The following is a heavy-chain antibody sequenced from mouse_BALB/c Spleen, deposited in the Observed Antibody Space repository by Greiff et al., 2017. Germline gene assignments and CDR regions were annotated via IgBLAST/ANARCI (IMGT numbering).Heavy chain of an antibody. CDR3: ARGDY. J-gene: IGHJ4*01. CDR1: GFTFSSFG. CDR2: ISSGSSTI. V-gene: IGHV5-17*02. Sequence: EVNVVESGGGLVQPGGSRKLSCAASGFTFSSFGMHWVRQAPEKGLEWVAYISSGSSTIYYADTVKGRFTISRDNPKNTLFLQMTSLRSEDTAMYYCARGDYWGQGTSVTVSS.